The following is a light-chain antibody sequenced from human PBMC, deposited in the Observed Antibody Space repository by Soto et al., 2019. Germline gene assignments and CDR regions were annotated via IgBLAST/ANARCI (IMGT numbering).Light chain of an antibody. CDR2: DAS. CDR1: QSISSW. Sequence: DIQLTQSPSFLSASAGDRVTITCRASQSISSWLAWYQQKPGKAPKLLIYDASSLESGVPSRFSGSGSGTEFTLTISSLQPDDFATYYCQQYNSYPITFGQGTRLEIK. V-gene: IGKV1-5*01. J-gene: IGKJ5*01. CDR3: QQYNSYPIT.